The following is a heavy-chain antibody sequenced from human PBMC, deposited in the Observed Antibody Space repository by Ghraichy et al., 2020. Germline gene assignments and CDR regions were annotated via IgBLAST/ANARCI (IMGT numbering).Heavy chain of an antibody. J-gene: IGHJ3*02. CDR1: GFTVSSNY. Sequence: WGSLRLSCAASGFTVSSNYMSWVRQAPGKGLEWVSVIYSGGSAYYADSVKGRFTISRDNSKNTLYLQMNSLRAEDTAVYYCARTHDYGGRFGTFDIWGQGTMVTVSS. D-gene: IGHD4-17*01. CDR2: IYSGGSA. V-gene: IGHV3-66*01. CDR3: ARTHDYGGRFGTFDI.